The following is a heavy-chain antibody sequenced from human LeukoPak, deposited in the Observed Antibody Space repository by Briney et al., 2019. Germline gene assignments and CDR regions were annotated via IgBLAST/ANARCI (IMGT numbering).Heavy chain of an antibody. CDR2: IIPIFGTA. CDR3: ARAPYSSSWDYYYYGMDV. V-gene: IGHV1-69*13. CDR1: GGTFSSYA. D-gene: IGHD6-13*01. J-gene: IGHJ6*02. Sequence: SVKVSCEASGGTFSSYAISWVRQAPGQGLEWMGGIIPIFGTANYAQKFQGRVTITADESTSTAYMELSSLRSEDTAVYYCARAPYSSSWDYYYYGMDVWGQGTTVTVSS.